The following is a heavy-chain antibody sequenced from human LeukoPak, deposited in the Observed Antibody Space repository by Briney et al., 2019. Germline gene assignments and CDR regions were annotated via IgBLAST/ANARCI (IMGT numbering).Heavy chain of an antibody. CDR1: GFTFSSYW. CDR3: ASGGGYVIDYGMDV. J-gene: IGHJ6*02. CDR2: INSDGSST. V-gene: IGHV3-74*01. Sequence: GGSLRLSCAASGFTFSSYWMHWVRQAPGKGLVWVSRINSDGSSTTYADSVKGRFTISRDNAKNTLYLQMNRLRAEDTAVYYWASGGGYVIDYGMDVGGQGTTVTVSS. D-gene: IGHD1-26*01.